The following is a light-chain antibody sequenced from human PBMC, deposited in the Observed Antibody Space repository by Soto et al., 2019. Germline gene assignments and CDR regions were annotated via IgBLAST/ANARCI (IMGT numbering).Light chain of an antibody. CDR3: QHADSFPLIT. Sequence: DIQMTQSPSSLSASVGDRVTITCQASQDISKYLNWYQRKPGKAPKLLIYAASSLQSGVPSRFSGSGSGTDFTLTISSLQPEDFATYYCQHADSFPLITFGQGTRLEI. CDR1: QDISKY. J-gene: IGKJ5*01. CDR2: AAS. V-gene: IGKV1-12*01.